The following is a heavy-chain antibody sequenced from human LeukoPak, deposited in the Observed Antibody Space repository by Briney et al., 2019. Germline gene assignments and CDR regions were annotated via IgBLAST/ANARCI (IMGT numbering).Heavy chain of an antibody. CDR1: GFTFSSYW. V-gene: IGHV3-74*01. D-gene: IGHD5-18*01. CDR2: INSDGSST. J-gene: IGHJ4*02. Sequence: PGGSLRLSCAASGFTFSSYWMHWVRQAPGKGLVWVSRINSDGSSTSYADSVKGRFTISRDNAKNTLYLQMNSLRAEDTAVYYCARRGYSYGYPFDYWGQGTLVTVSS. CDR3: ARRGYSYGYPFDY.